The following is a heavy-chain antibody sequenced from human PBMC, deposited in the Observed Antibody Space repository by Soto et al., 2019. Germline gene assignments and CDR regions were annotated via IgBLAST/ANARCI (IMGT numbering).Heavy chain of an antibody. Sequence: ASVKVSCKASGYTFTVYYIHCLRQAPGQELEWMGWINPKNGGTKYAQKFEGRVAMTRDTSISTVYLELTRLRSDDTVVFYCARGPASGSFDIWGQGTMVTVSS. CDR2: INPKNGGT. V-gene: IGHV1-2*02. CDR1: GYTFTVYY. CDR3: ARGPASGSFDI. J-gene: IGHJ3*02.